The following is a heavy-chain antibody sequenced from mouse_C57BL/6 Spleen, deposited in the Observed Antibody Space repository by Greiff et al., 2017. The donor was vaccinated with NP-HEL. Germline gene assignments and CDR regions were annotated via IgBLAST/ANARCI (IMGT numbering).Heavy chain of an antibody. J-gene: IGHJ1*03. CDR1: GFTFTDYY. CDR3: ARELTGSYWYFDV. V-gene: IGHV7-3*01. Sequence: EVKVVESGGGLVQPGGSLSLSCAASGFTFTDYYMSWVRQPPGKALEWLGFIRNKANGYTTEYSASVKGRFTISRDNSQSILYLQMNALRAEDSATYYCARELTGSYWYFDVWGTGTTVTVSS. D-gene: IGHD4-1*01. CDR2: IRNKANGYTT.